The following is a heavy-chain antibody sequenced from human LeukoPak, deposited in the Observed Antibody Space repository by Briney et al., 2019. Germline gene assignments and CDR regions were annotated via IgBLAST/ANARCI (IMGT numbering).Heavy chain of an antibody. CDR1: GGSISSGSYY. D-gene: IGHD3-22*01. CDR3: ARVTYYHDTSGYYDYYFYYYMDV. CDR2: IYTSGST. V-gene: IGHV4-61*02. Sequence: SETLSLTCTVSGGSISSGSYYWSWIRQPAGKGLEWIGRIYTSGSTNYNPSLKSRVTISVDTSKNQFSLKLTSVTAADTAVYYCARVTYYHDTSGYYDYYFYYYMDVWGTGTTVTVSS. J-gene: IGHJ6*03.